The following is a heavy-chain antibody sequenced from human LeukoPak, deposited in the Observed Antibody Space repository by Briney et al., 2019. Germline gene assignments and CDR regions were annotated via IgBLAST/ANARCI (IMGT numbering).Heavy chain of an antibody. J-gene: IGHJ4*02. CDR3: AREGTAQISTWYDY. CDR2: VSYEEKSQ. D-gene: IGHD6-13*01. V-gene: IGHV3-30*03. Sequence: PGRSLRLSCATSGFTFSNYGMHWVRQAPGKGLEWVAVVSYEEKSQYYADSVRGRFTISRDNSKNTLYLQMNSLRGEDAAVYYCAREGTAQISTWYDYWGQGTLVTVSS. CDR1: GFTFSNYG.